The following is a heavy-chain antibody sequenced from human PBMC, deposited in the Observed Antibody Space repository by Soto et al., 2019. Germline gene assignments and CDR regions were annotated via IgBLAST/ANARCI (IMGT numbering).Heavy chain of an antibody. Sequence: PGGSLRLSCAASGFTFSSYSMNWVRQAPGKGLEWVSSISSSSSYIYYADSVKGRFTISRDNAKNSLYLQMNSLRAEDTAVYYCAGPHLSDSLLNWFDPWGQGTLVTVSS. J-gene: IGHJ5*02. CDR1: GFTFSSYS. D-gene: IGHD2-21*02. V-gene: IGHV3-21*01. CDR2: ISSSSSYI. CDR3: AGPHLSDSLLNWFDP.